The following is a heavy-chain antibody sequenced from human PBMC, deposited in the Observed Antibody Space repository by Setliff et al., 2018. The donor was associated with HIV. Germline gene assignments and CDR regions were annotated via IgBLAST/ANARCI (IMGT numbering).Heavy chain of an antibody. Sequence: GGSLRLSCVASGFTFTNAWVNWVRQAPGTGLEWVGRFKTDGGTTDYAAPVKGRFTISRDDSKTTLYLQMDSLKTEDTAMYYCATGGGRYLHEWAYWGQGTLVTVSS. D-gene: IGHD3-10*01. J-gene: IGHJ4*02. V-gene: IGHV3-15*01. CDR1: GFTFTNAW. CDR3: ATGGGRYLHEWAY. CDR2: FKTDGGTT.